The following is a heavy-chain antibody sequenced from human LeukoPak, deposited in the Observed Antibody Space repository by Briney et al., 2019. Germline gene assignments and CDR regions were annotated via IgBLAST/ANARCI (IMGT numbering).Heavy chain of an antibody. CDR2: IYCSGST. Sequence: PSETLSLTCTVSGGSISSSSYYWGWIRQPPGKGLEWIGSIYCSGSTNYNPSLKSRVTISVDTAKRQFSLKLYSVTAADTAMYYCARQGGDSSGWTFDYWGQGNLVTVSS. CDR3: ARQGGDSSGWTFDY. J-gene: IGHJ4*02. D-gene: IGHD6-19*01. CDR1: GGSISSSSYY. V-gene: IGHV4-39*01.